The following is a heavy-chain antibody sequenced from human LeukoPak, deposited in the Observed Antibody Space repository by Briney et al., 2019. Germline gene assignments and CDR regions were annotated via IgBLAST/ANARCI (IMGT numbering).Heavy chain of an antibody. V-gene: IGHV4-59*01. CDR1: GGSISSYY. J-gene: IGHJ5*02. CDR2: IYYSGRT. CDR3: ARVRIAVAGGVLGFDP. Sequence: PSETLSLTCTVSGGSISSYYWSWIRQPPGKGLEWIGYIYYSGRTNYHPSLKSRVTISVDTSKNQFSLKLSSVTAADTAVYYCARVRIAVAGGVLGFDPWGQGTLVTVSS. D-gene: IGHD6-19*01.